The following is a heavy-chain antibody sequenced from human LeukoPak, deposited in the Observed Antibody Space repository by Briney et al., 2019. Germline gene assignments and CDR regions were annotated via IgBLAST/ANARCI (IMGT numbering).Heavy chain of an antibody. V-gene: IGHV5-51*01. CDR3: AKVTRIAAVYYPTWFDP. CDR1: GYSFTNYW. J-gene: IGHJ5*02. CDR2: IYPGDYDT. D-gene: IGHD6-13*01. Sequence: GESLKISCKGSGYSFTNYWIGWVRQMPGKGREGMGIIYPGDYDTRYSPSFQGQVTISVDKSISTAYLQWSSLKASDTAIYYCAKVTRIAAVYYPTWFDPWGQGTLVTVSS.